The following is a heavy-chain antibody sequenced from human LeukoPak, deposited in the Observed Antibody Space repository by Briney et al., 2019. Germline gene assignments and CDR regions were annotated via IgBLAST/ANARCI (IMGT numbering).Heavy chain of an antibody. D-gene: IGHD5-24*01. V-gene: IGHV4-59*01. Sequence: KPSETLSLTCTVSGGSISSYYWSWIRQPPGKGLEWIGYIYYSGSTYYNPSLKSRVTISVDTSTNQFSLKPRSVTAADTAVYYCARGRDGYNYRFFDYWGQGTLVTVSS. CDR3: ARGRDGYNYRFFDY. CDR1: GGSISSYY. J-gene: IGHJ4*02. CDR2: IYYSGST.